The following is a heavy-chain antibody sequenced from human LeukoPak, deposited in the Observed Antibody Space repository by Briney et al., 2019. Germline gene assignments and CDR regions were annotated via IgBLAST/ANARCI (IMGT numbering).Heavy chain of an antibody. J-gene: IGHJ4*02. Sequence: PSETLSLTCTVSGGSISSYYWSWIRQPPGKGLEWIGYIYYSGSTNYNPSLKSRVTISVDTSKNQFSLKLSSVTAADTAVYYCTLLQRGAFGYWGQGTLVTVSS. CDR2: IYYSGST. CDR3: TLLQRGAFGY. D-gene: IGHD3-10*01. CDR1: GGSISSYY. V-gene: IGHV4-59*01.